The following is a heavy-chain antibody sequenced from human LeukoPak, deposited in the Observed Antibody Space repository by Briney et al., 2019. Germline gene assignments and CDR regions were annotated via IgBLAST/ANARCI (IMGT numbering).Heavy chain of an antibody. CDR2: IYYSGST. D-gene: IGHD3-3*01. V-gene: IGHV4-59*08. J-gene: IGHJ3*02. Sequence: PSETLSLTCTVSGGSISSYYWSWIRQPPGKGLEWIGYIYYSGSTNYNPSLKSRVTISVDTSKNQFSQKLSSVTAADTAVYYCARVTIFGVVSLTYAFDIWGQGTMVTVSS. CDR1: GGSISSYY. CDR3: ARVTIFGVVSLTYAFDI.